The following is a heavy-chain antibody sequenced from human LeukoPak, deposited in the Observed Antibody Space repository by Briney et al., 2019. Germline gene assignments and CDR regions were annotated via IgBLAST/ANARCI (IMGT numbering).Heavy chain of an antibody. CDR2: MSSNGGST. V-gene: IGHV3-64D*06. CDR1: GFIFSSYA. J-gene: IGHJ4*02. CDR3: VKRAVSGAGTITQFYFDY. Sequence: PGGSLRLSCSASGFIFSSYAMQWVRQAPGKGLEYVSGMSSNGGSTYYADSVKGRFTISRDTSKNTLYLQTSSLRTEDTAVYYCVKRAVSGAGTITQFYFDYWGQGTLVTVSS. D-gene: IGHD3-10*01.